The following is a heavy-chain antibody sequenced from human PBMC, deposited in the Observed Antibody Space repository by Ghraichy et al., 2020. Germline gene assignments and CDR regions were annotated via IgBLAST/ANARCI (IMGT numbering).Heavy chain of an antibody. CDR1: GSTFSSYS. CDR3: ARDDIVVVPADY. D-gene: IGHD2-2*01. J-gene: IGHJ4*02. Sequence: LSLTCAASGSTFSSYSMNWVRQAPGKGLEWVSSISSSSSYIYYADSVKGRFTISRDNAKNSLYLQMNSLRAEDTAVYYCARDDIVVVPADYWGQGTLVTVSS. V-gene: IGHV3-21*01. CDR2: ISSSSSYI.